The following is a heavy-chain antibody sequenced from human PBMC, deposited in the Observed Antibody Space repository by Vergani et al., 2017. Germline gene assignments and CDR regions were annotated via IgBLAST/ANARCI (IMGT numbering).Heavy chain of an antibody. CDR2: IYTSGST. CDR3: ARVMYRDEASTGYRLEGMDI. V-gene: IGHV4-4*07. J-gene: IGHJ6*02. Sequence: QVQLQESGPGLVKPSETLSLTCTVSGGSISSYYWSWIRQPAGKGLEWIGRIYTSGSTNYNPSLKSRVTMSVDTSKNQFSLKLRSVTAADTAVYFCARVMYRDEASTGYRLEGMDIWVQGTTVTISS. CDR1: GGSISSYY. D-gene: IGHD3-9*01.